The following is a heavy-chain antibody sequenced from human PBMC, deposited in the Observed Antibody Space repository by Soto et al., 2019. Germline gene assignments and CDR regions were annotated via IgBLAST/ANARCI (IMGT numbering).Heavy chain of an antibody. Sequence: ASVKVSCKASGGTFSSYAISWLRQAPGQGLEWMGGIIPIFGTANYAQKFQGRVTITADESTSTAYMELSSLRSEDTAVYYCAREFMASTYYYYYGMDVWGQGTTVTVSS. J-gene: IGHJ6*02. CDR3: AREFMASTYYYYYGMDV. CDR1: GGTFSSYA. V-gene: IGHV1-69*13. CDR2: IIPIFGTA.